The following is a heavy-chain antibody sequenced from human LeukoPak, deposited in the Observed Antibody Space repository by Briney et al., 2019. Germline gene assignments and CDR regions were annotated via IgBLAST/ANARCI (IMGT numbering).Heavy chain of an antibody. CDR3: ARDTPTPYDYVWGSYRGQWFDP. CDR1: GGSFSGYY. Sequence: SETLSLTCAVYGGSFSGYYWSWIRQPPGKGLEWIGEINHSGSTNYNPSLKSRVTISVDTSKNQFSLKLSSVTAADTAVYYCARDTPTPYDYVWGSYRGQWFDPWGQGTLVTVSS. J-gene: IGHJ5*02. D-gene: IGHD3-16*02. V-gene: IGHV4-34*01. CDR2: INHSGST.